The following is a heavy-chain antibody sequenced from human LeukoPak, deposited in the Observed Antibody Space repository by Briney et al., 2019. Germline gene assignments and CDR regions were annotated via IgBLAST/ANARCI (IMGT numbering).Heavy chain of an antibody. J-gene: IGHJ4*02. Sequence: QPGGSLRLSCSASGFPFSSYAMHWVRQAPGKGLEYVSAISSNGGSTYYADSVKGRFTISRDNSKSTLYLQMSSLRAEDTAVYYCVKGGGYSYGTPDYWGQGTLVTVSS. CDR3: VKGGGYSYGTPDY. CDR1: GFPFSSYA. CDR2: ISSNGGST. D-gene: IGHD5-18*01. V-gene: IGHV3-64D*06.